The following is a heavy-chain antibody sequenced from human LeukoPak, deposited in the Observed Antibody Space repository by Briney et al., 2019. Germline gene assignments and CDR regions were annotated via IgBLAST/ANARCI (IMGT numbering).Heavy chain of an antibody. CDR1: GYTSTGYC. V-gene: IGHV1-2*04. J-gene: IGHJ6*02. D-gene: IGHD6-13*01. CDR2: INPNSGGT. Sequence: AASVKVSCKASGYTSTGYCMHWVRQAPGQGLEWMGWINPNSGGTNYAQKFQGWVTMTRDTSISTAYMELSRLRSDDTAVYYCARDRVAAAGTYNYYYGMDVWGQGTTVTVSS. CDR3: ARDRVAAAGTYNYYYGMDV.